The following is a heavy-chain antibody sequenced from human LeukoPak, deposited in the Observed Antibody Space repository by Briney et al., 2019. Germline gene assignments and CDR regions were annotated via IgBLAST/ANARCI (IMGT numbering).Heavy chain of an antibody. J-gene: IGHJ4*02. CDR2: INHSGST. CDR3: ARGGGYNFVY. CDR1: GGSFSGYY. Sequence: SETLSLTCAVYGGSFSGYYWSWIRQPPGKGLEWMGEINHSGSTNYNPSLKSRVTISVDTSKNQFSLRLSSVTAADTAMYYCARGGGYNFVYWGQGTLVTVSS. V-gene: IGHV4-34*01. D-gene: IGHD5-24*01.